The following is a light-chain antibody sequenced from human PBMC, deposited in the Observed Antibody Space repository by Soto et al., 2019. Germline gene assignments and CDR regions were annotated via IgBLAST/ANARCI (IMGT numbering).Light chain of an antibody. Sequence: QSVLTQPPSASGTPGQRVTLSCSGSTSNIGSNTVNWYHHLPGTAPKLLIYSHNQRPSGVPDRFSGSRSGTSASLAISGLQSDDEADYYCAAWDDSLNGVVFGGGTQLTVL. J-gene: IGLJ2*01. V-gene: IGLV1-44*01. CDR3: AAWDDSLNGVV. CDR2: SHN. CDR1: TSNIGSNT.